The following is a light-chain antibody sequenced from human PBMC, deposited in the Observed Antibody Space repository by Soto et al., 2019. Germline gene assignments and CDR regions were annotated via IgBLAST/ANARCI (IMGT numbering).Light chain of an antibody. CDR3: SSYAGSNNNV. CDR1: SSDVGGYNY. CDR2: EVS. Sequence: QSALTQPPSASGSPGQSVTISCTGTSSDVGGYNYVSWYQQHPGKAPKLMIYEVSKWPSGVPDRFSGSKSGNTASLTVSGHQAEDEADYYCSSYAGSNNNVFGTGTKVTVL. V-gene: IGLV2-8*01. J-gene: IGLJ1*01.